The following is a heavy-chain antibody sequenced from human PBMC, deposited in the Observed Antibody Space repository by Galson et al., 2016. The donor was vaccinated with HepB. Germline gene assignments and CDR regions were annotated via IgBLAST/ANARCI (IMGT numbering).Heavy chain of an antibody. CDR1: GYNFNTYW. V-gene: IGHV5-51*01. Sequence: QSGAEVKKPGESLTISCEASGYNFNTYWIGWVRQMPGKGLEWMGIIYPGDSDVRYSPSFQGQVTISADKSMFTAYLQWSSRKASDSAMYYCAKFPYFYDSSGHYWAWYFDVWGRGTLVTVSS. D-gene: IGHD3-22*01. J-gene: IGHJ2*01. CDR3: AKFPYFYDSSGHYWAWYFDV. CDR2: IYPGDSDV.